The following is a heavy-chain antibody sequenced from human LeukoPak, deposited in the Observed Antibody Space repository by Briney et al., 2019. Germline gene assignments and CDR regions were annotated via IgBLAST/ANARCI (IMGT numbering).Heavy chain of an antibody. CDR2: INPNSGGT. D-gene: IGHD5-12*01. J-gene: IGHJ4*02. V-gene: IGHV1-2*02. CDR3: ASGYSGYDSEGDY. Sequence: ASVKVSCKASGYTFTGYYMHWVRQAPGQGIEWMGWINPNSGGTNYAQKFQGRVTMTRDTSISTAYMELSRLRSDDTAVYYCASGYSGYDSEGDYWGQGTLVTVSS. CDR1: GYTFTGYY.